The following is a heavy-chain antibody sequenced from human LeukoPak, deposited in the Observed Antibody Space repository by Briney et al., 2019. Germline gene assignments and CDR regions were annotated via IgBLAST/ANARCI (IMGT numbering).Heavy chain of an antibody. CDR2: INHSGST. J-gene: IGHJ4*02. CDR3: ARGRYCSSTSCGNFDY. Sequence: SETLSLTCAVYGGSFSGYYWSWLRQPPGKGLEWIGEINHSGSTNYNPSLKSRVTISVDTSKNQSSLKLSSVTAADTAVYYCARGRYCSSTSCGNFDYWGQGTLVTVSS. V-gene: IGHV4-34*01. CDR1: GGSFSGYY. D-gene: IGHD2-2*01.